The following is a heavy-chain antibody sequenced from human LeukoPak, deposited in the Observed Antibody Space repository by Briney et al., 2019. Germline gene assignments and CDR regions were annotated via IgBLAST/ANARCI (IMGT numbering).Heavy chain of an antibody. CDR3: ARGPQDYGGHSDYNYGFDI. CDR2: INHSGST. D-gene: IGHD4-23*01. CDR1: GGSFSGYY. Sequence: PSETLSLTCAVYGGSFSGYYWSWIRQPPGKGLEWIGEINHSGSTNYNPSLKSRVTMSVDTSKNHFSLKLSSVTAADTAVYYCARGPQDYGGHSDYNYGFDIWGQGTMVTVSS. V-gene: IGHV4-34*01. J-gene: IGHJ3*02.